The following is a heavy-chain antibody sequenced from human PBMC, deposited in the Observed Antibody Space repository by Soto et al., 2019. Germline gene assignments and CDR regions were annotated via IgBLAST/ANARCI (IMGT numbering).Heavy chain of an antibody. CDR3: ARDLMVPNHERYDYYYYGMDV. D-gene: IGHD1-20*01. Sequence: GSSVKVSCKASGYTFTGYYMYWVRQAPGQGLEWMGWINPNSGGTNYAQKFQGWVTMTRDTSISTAYMELSRLRSDDTAVYYCARDLMVPNHERYDYYYYGMDVWGQGTTVTVSS. CDR1: GYTFTGYY. CDR2: INPNSGGT. J-gene: IGHJ6*02. V-gene: IGHV1-2*04.